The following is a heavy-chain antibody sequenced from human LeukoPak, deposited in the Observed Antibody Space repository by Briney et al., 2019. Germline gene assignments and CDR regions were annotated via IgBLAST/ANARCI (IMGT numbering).Heavy chain of an antibody. CDR2: FDGNADGT. V-gene: IGHV3-23*01. J-gene: IGHJ4*02. D-gene: IGHD2-15*01. CDR1: GFTFSRFG. Sequence: GGSLRLSCVTSGFTFSRFGMTWVRQPPGKGLEWVASFDGNADGTYYADSVKGRCTISRDNSKNTLYLQMNSLRAEDTAIYYCAKPRIIGLGWAQFDYWGQGSLVTVPS. CDR3: AKPRIIGLGWAQFDY.